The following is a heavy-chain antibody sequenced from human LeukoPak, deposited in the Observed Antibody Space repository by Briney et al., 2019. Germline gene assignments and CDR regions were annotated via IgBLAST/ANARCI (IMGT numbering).Heavy chain of an antibody. CDR1: GFTFHHYA. Sequence: GGSLRLSCAASGFTFHHYAIHWVRQVPGKGLEWVSGISWNSASIGYADSVKGRFTIPRDNAKNPVYLQMNSLRAEDTALYYCAKDKAPLYSGYDWDLDFWGQGTLVTVSS. V-gene: IGHV3-9*01. CDR2: ISWNSASI. D-gene: IGHD5-12*01. J-gene: IGHJ4*02. CDR3: AKDKAPLYSGYDWDLDF.